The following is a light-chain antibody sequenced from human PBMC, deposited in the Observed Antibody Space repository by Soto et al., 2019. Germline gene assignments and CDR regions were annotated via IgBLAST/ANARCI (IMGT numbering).Light chain of an antibody. Sequence: EVVLTQSPGTLSLSPGKRATLSCRASQSVSNNYLAWYQQKPGQSPKRLIFGSSDRATGIPDRFSGSGSGTDFTLAISGLEPEYGAVYYCQQDCSSPPYTFGQGNTLEIK. J-gene: IGKJ2*01. V-gene: IGKV3-20*01. CDR3: QQDCSSPPYT. CDR1: QSVSNNY. CDR2: GSS.